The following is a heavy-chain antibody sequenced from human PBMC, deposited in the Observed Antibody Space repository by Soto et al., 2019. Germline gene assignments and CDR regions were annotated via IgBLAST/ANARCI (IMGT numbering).Heavy chain of an antibody. CDR2: ISIGSSDT. V-gene: IGHV3-21*02. D-gene: IGHD3-10*01. CDR1: GFTFSRVS. CDR3: ASGAY. J-gene: IGHJ4*02. Sequence: EVQLVEAGGGLVKPGESLRLSCEASGFTFSRVSMNWFRQVPGEGLEWVASISIGSSDTWYADSVTGRFIISRDNAQNSLFVQMNTLSPEDTAMYYWASGAYWGPGTQITVSS.